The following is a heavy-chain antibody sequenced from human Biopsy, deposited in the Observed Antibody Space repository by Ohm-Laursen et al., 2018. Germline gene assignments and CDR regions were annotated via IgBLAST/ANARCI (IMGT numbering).Heavy chain of an antibody. V-gene: IGHV4-34*09. CDR1: GGSLSGYY. D-gene: IGHD5-12*01. Sequence: TLSLTCAVYGGSLSGYYWNWIRQSPGKGLEWIGEINHRGFTSNNPSLKSRVTISVDTSKNQFSLKLSSVTAADTAVYYRARLGSGDYFPTFFDFWGQGALVTVSS. J-gene: IGHJ4*02. CDR3: ARLGSGDYFPTFFDF. CDR2: INHRGFT.